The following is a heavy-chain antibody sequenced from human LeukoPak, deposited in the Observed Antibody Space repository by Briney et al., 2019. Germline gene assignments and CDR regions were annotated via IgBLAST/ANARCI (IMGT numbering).Heavy chain of an antibody. CDR1: GGSISSYY. D-gene: IGHD1-1*01. Sequence: SETLSLTCTVSGGSISSYYWSWIRQPPGKGLEWIGEINHSGSTNYNPSLKSRVTISVDTSKNQFSLKLSSVTAADTAVYYCARKGPGYSLYYFDYWGQGTLVTVSS. CDR2: INHSGST. J-gene: IGHJ4*02. CDR3: ARKGPGYSLYYFDY. V-gene: IGHV4-34*01.